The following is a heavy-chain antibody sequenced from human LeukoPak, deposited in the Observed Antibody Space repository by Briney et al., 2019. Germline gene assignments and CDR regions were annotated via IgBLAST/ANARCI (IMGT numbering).Heavy chain of an antibody. V-gene: IGHV4-39*07. CDR3: AREFIVGATLDY. CDR2: IYYSGST. CDR1: GGSISSSSYY. J-gene: IGHJ4*02. Sequence: PSETLSLTCTVSGGSISSSSYYWGWIRQPPGKGLEWIGSIYYSGSTYYNPSLKSRVTISVDTSKNQFSLKLSSVTAADTAVYYCAREFIVGATLDYWGQGTLVTVSS. D-gene: IGHD1-26*01.